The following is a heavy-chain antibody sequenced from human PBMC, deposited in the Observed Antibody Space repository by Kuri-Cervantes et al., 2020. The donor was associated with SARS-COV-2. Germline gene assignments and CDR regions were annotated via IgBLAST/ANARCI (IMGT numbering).Heavy chain of an antibody. CDR3: ARGPRTLVHYYYYGMDV. Sequence: GESLKISCAASGFTYSSYAMSWVRQAPGKGLEWVSAISASGGSTYYADSVKGRFTISRDNAKNSLYLQMNSLRAEDTDVYDCARGPRTLVHYYYYGMDVWGQGTTVTVSS. CDR2: ISASGGST. CDR1: GFTYSSYA. J-gene: IGHJ6*02. V-gene: IGHV3-23*01.